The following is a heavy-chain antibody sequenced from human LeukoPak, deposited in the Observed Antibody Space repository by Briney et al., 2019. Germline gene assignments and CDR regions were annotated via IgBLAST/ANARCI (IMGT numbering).Heavy chain of an antibody. CDR1: AFTFSNYA. D-gene: IGHD3-22*01. Sequence: GGSLRLSCAASAFTFSNYAMHWVRQAPGKGRECVAVISYEGSNNYYADSVKGRFTISRDNSKNTLYLQMNRLRAEETAVYYCARDYDSSGYAFGYWGQGTLVTASS. CDR3: ARDYDSSGYAFGY. J-gene: IGHJ4*02. CDR2: ISYEGSNN. V-gene: IGHV3-30-3*01.